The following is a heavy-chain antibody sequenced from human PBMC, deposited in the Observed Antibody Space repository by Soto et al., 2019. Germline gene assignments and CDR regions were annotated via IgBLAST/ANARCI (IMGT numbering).Heavy chain of an antibody. CDR3: ARNEGDSSGYEPYYFDY. V-gene: IGHV1-18*01. CDR1: G. J-gene: IGHJ4*02. CDR2: ISAYNGNT. D-gene: IGHD3-22*01. Sequence: GISRVRQTTGQGLEWMGWISAYNGNTNYAQKLQGRVTMTTDTSTSTAYMELRSLRSDDTAVYYCARNEGDSSGYEPYYFDYWGQGTLVPVSS.